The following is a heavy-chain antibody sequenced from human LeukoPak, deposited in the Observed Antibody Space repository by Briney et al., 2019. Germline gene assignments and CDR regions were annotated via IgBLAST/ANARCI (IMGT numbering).Heavy chain of an antibody. V-gene: IGHV4-39*01. CDR2: IYYSGST. CDR1: GGSISSSSYY. Sequence: PSETLSLTCTVSGGSISSSSYYWGWIRQPPGKGLEWIGSIYYSGSTYYNPSLKSRVTISVDTSKNQFSLKLSSVTAADTAVYYCARGRRGYDPLLIISRPTDAFDIWGQGTMVTVSS. CDR3: ARGRRGYDPLLIISRPTDAFDI. J-gene: IGHJ3*02. D-gene: IGHD2-15*01.